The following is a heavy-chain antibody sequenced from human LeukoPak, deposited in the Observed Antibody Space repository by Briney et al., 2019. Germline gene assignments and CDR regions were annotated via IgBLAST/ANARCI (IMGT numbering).Heavy chain of an antibody. CDR1: GYSFADYY. Sequence: ASVKVSCKASGYSFADYYMHWVRQAPGQGLEWMGIINPSGGSPSYAQKFQGRVTMTRDTSTSTVYMELSSLRSEDTAVYYCAREIGPRQLHLWGSAFDYWGQGTLVTVSS. J-gene: IGHJ4*02. V-gene: IGHV1-46*01. D-gene: IGHD5-18*01. CDR2: INPSGGSP. CDR3: AREIGPRQLHLWGSAFDY.